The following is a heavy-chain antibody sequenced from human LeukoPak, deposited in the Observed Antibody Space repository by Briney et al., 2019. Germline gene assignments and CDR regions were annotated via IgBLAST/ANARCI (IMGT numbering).Heavy chain of an antibody. V-gene: IGHV3-33*01. D-gene: IGHD1-7*01. Sequence: SGGSLRLSCAASGFTFSSYGMHWVRQAPGKGLEWVAVIWYDGGNKYYADSVKGRFTISRDNAKNSLYLQMNSLRAEDTAVYYCARADWNYFQTGRKHYYYGMDVWGQGTTVTVSS. CDR3: ARADWNYFQTGRKHYYYGMDV. J-gene: IGHJ6*02. CDR2: IWYDGGNK. CDR1: GFTFSSYG.